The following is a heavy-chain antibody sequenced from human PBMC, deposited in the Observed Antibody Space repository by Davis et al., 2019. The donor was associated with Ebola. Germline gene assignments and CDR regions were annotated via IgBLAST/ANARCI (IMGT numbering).Heavy chain of an antibody. CDR2: IEYDGSKK. CDR1: GFTFSSNG. Sequence: GESLKISCAASGFTFSSNGMHWVRQAPGKGLEWVAFIEYDGSKKYSADSVKGRFTISRDNSENTLYLQMNSLRADDTAVYYCARDHGVLTMMPMDVWGQGTTVTVSS. J-gene: IGHJ6*02. D-gene: IGHD4/OR15-4a*01. CDR3: ARDHGVLTMMPMDV. V-gene: IGHV3-30*02.